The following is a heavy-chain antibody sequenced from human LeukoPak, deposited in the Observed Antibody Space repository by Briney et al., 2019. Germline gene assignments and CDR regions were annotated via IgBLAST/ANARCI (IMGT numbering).Heavy chain of an antibody. J-gene: IGHJ4*02. CDR2: LSGSGSNT. CDR3: AKSSGYSSTWEVDY. Sequence: PGGSLRLSCEASGLNSVNYGMSWVRQAPGQGLEWVSGLSGSGSNTYYSDSVKGRFTISRDNSKNTLYLQMNSLRAEDTAVYYCAKSSGYSSTWEVDYWGQGTLVTVSS. CDR1: GLNSVNYG. V-gene: IGHV3-23*01. D-gene: IGHD6-13*01.